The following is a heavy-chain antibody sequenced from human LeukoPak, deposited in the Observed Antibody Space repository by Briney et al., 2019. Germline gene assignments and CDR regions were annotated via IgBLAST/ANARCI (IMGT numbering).Heavy chain of an antibody. J-gene: IGHJ4*02. CDR3: ARALLCSSTSCYPGPRYYFDY. CDR1: GFTFSSYS. V-gene: IGHV3-21*01. D-gene: IGHD2-2*01. Sequence: GGSLRLSCAASGFTFSSYSMNWVRQAPGKGLEWVSSISTSSSYIYYADSVKGRFTISRDNAKNSLYLQMNSLRAEDTAVYYCARALLCSSTSCYPGPRYYFDYWGQGTRVAVCS. CDR2: ISTSSSYI.